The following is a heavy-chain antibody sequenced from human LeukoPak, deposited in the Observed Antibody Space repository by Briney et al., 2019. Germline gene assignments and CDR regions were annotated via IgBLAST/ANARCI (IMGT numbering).Heavy chain of an antibody. D-gene: IGHD5-18*01. CDR2: INPNSGGT. J-gene: IGHJ6*02. V-gene: IGHV1-2*02. CDR1: GYIFTGYY. Sequence: ASVKVSCKASGYIFTGYYMHWVRQAPGQGLEWMGWINPNSGGTNYAQRFQGRVTMTRDTSISTAYMELSRLRSDDTAVYYCARPDTAMVINHYYYYYGMDVWGQGTTVTVSS. CDR3: ARPDTAMVINHYYYYYGMDV.